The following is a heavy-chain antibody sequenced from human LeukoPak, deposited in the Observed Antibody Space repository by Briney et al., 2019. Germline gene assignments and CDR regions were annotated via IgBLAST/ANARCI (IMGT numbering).Heavy chain of an antibody. CDR3: ARDDRAYYYALDV. CDR1: GGSISGYY. Sequence: SETLSLTCTVSGGSISGYYWSWIRQPPGKGLEWIGYIYYTGSTNYYPSLKGRVTISLDTSKNQFSLELSSVTAADTAVYYCARDDRAYYYALDVWGQGTTVTVAS. CDR2: IYYTGST. J-gene: IGHJ6*02. V-gene: IGHV4-59*01.